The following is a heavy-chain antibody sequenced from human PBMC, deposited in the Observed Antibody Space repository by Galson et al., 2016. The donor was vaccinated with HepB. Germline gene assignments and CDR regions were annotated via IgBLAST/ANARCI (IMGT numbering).Heavy chain of an antibody. CDR2: TYYRSKWYN. CDR1: GDSVSSNSVT. CDR3: ARRGGKEKEYFDL. Sequence: CAISGDSVSSNSVTWNWIRQSPSRGLEWLGRTYYRSKWYNDYAVSVKSRMTIDPDTSKNQFSLQLNSVTPEDTAVYYCARRGGKEKEYFDLWGRGTLVTVSS. V-gene: IGHV6-1*01. J-gene: IGHJ2*01. D-gene: IGHD6-25*01.